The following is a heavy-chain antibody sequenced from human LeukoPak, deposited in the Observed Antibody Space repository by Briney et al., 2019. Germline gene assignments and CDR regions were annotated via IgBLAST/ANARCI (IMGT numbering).Heavy chain of an antibody. CDR3: ARLEGGKGYSGYDWGNY. CDR1: GYTFTGYY. Sequence: ASVKVSCKASGYTFTGYYMHWVRQAPGQGLEWMGWINPNSGGTNYAQKFQGRVTMTRDTSISTAYMELSRLRSDDTAVYYCARLEGGKGYSGYDWGNYWGQGTLVTVSS. D-gene: IGHD5-12*01. V-gene: IGHV1-2*02. J-gene: IGHJ4*02. CDR2: INPNSGGT.